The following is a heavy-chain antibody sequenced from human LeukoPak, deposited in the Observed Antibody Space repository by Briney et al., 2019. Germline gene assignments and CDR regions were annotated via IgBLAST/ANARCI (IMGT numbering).Heavy chain of an antibody. J-gene: IGHJ6*02. CDR3: ARGQLYCSSTSCNYYGMDV. CDR2: INSDGSST. V-gene: IGHV3-74*01. Sequence: GGSLRLSCAASGFTFSSYWMHWVRQAPGKGLVWVSRINSDGSSTSHADSVKGRFTISRDNAKNTLYLQMNSLRAEDTAVYYCARGQLYCSSTSCNYYGMDVWGQGTTVTVSS. CDR1: GFTFSSYW. D-gene: IGHD2-2*01.